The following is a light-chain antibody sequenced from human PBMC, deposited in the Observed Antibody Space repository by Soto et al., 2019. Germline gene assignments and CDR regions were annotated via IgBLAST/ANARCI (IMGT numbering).Light chain of an antibody. CDR2: LNSDGSH. Sequence: QLVLTQSPSASASLGASVKLTCTLSSGHRSYTIAWHQQLPGKGPRYLMTLNSDGSHRKGDGIPDRFSGSSSGAERYLIISSLQSEDEADYYCQTWGTGYVVFGGGTKLTVL. CDR1: SGHRSYT. V-gene: IGLV4-69*01. CDR3: QTWGTGYVV. J-gene: IGLJ2*01.